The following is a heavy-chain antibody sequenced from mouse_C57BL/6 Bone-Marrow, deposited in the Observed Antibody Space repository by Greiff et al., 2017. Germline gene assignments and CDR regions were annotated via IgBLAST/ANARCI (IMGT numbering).Heavy chain of an antibody. Sequence: EVKLVESGPELVKPGASVKISCKASGYSFTGYYMHWVKQSHGNILDWIGYIYPYNGVSSYNQKFKGKATLTVDKFSSTAYMELRSLTSEDSAVYYCARLSPCWYFDVWGTGTTVTVSS. CDR1: GYSFTGYY. CDR2: IYPYNGVS. J-gene: IGHJ1*03. CDR3: ARLSPCWYFDV. V-gene: IGHV1-31*01.